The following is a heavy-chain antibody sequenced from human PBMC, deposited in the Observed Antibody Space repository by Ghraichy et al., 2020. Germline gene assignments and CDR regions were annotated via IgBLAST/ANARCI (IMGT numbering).Heavy chain of an antibody. CDR1: GFSLTTSGVG. V-gene: IGHV2-5*01. J-gene: IGHJ4*02. CDR2: IYWNHDK. CDR3: AHSPLYSHSGSYPDRLFDY. D-gene: IGHD3-22*01. Sequence: SGPTLVKPTQTLTLTCTFSGFSLTTSGVGVGWIRQPPGKALEWLALIYWNHDKRYSPSLKSRLTITKDTSKNQVVLTMTNMDPVDTATYYCAHSPLYSHSGSYPDRLFDYWGQGTLVTVSS.